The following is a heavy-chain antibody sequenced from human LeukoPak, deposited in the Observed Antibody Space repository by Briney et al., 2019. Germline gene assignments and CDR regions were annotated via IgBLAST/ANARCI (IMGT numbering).Heavy chain of an antibody. V-gene: IGHV3-7*01. CDR1: GFTFKKYW. CDR3: ARETPRRGETRDGYR. J-gene: IGHJ4*02. D-gene: IGHD5-24*01. CDR2: IKEDGSET. Sequence: PGESLRLSCAASGFTFKKYWMNWVRQAPGKGLECLANIKEDGSETYYADSVKGRFTISRDNPKNLLFLQINSLRVEDTAVYYCARETPRRGETRDGYRWGQGTLVTVSS.